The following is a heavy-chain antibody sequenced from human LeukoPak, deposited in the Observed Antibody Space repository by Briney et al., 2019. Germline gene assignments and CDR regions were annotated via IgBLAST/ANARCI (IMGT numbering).Heavy chain of an antibody. J-gene: IGHJ6*02. CDR2: IIPILGIA. CDR1: GGTFSSYA. Sequence: SVKVSCKASGGTFSSYAISWVRQAPGQGLEWMGRIIPILGIANYAQKFQGRVTITADKSTSTAYMELSSLRSEDTAVYYCARGSGYGDYDYYYYYYGMDVWGQGTTVTVSS. CDR3: ARGSGYGDYDYYYYYYGMDV. D-gene: IGHD4-17*01. V-gene: IGHV1-69*04.